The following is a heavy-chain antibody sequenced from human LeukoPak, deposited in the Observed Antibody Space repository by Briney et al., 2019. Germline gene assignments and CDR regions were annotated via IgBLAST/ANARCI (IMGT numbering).Heavy chain of an antibody. Sequence: GSLRLSCTTSGLTFGDYAMNWVRQAPGKGLEWVGFIRGKAYGGTTEYAASVKGRFTISRDDSKSIAYLQMNSLKTEDTAVYYCATYYDFWSGYYLDYWGQGTLVTVSS. CDR2: IRGKAYGGTT. J-gene: IGHJ4*02. CDR3: ATYYDFWSGYYLDY. D-gene: IGHD3-3*01. CDR1: GLTFGDYA. V-gene: IGHV3-49*04.